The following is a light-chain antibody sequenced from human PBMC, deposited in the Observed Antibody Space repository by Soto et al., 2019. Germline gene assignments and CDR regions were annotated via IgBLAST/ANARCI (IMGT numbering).Light chain of an antibody. CDR3: QQYNSYSPWT. CDR2: KAS. CDR1: QSIGRW. V-gene: IGKV1-5*03. J-gene: IGKJ1*01. Sequence: DIHVTQSPSTLSASVGDRVTITCRASQSIGRWLAWYQQKPGKAPKLLIYKASSLESGVPSRFSGSGSGTEFTLTISSLQPDDFATYYCQQYNSYSPWTFGQGTKVDIK.